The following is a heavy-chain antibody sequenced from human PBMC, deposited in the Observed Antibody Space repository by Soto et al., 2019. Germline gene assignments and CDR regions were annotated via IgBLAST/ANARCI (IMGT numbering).Heavy chain of an antibody. D-gene: IGHD5-18*01. CDR3: AKTESGYSYGFADV. J-gene: IGHJ6*02. CDR1: GYSFTKYW. Sequence: GESLKISCKGSGYSFTKYWISWVRQMPGKGLEWMGRIDPSDSYTNYSPSFQGHVTISADKSISTAYLQWSSLKASDTAMYYCAKTESGYSYGFADVWGQGTTVTVSS. CDR2: IDPSDSYT. V-gene: IGHV5-10-1*01.